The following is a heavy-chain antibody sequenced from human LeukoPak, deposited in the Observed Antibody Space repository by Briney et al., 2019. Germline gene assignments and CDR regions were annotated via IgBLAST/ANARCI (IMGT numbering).Heavy chain of an antibody. CDR3: ARDYRRDYGSGPPQPLNYYYGMDV. J-gene: IGHJ6*04. D-gene: IGHD3-10*01. CDR1: GGSVSSGSYY. Sequence: SETLSLTCTVSGGSVSSGSYYWSWIRQPPGKGLEWIGYIYYSGSTNYNPSLKSRVTISVDTSKNQFSLKLSSVTAADTAVYYCARDYRRDYGSGPPQPLNYYYGMDVWGKGTTVTVSS. CDR2: IYYSGST. V-gene: IGHV4-61*01.